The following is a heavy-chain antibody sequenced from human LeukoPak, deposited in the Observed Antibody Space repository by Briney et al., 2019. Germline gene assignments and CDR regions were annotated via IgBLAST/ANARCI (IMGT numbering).Heavy chain of an antibody. V-gene: IGHV1-18*01. J-gene: IGHJ3*02. D-gene: IGHD3-10*01. CDR3: ARETMVRGVIPDAFDI. Sequence: EASVKVSCKASGYTFTSYGISWVRQAPGQGLEWMGWISAYNGNTNYAQKLQGRVTMTTDTSTSTAYMELRSLRSDDTAVYYCARETMVRGVIPDAFDIWGQGTMVTVSS. CDR1: GYTFTSYG. CDR2: ISAYNGNT.